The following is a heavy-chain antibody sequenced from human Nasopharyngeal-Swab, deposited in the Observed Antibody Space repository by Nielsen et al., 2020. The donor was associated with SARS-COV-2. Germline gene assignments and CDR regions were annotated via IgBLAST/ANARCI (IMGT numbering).Heavy chain of an antibody. V-gene: IGHV3-23*01. J-gene: IGHJ3*01. D-gene: IGHD2-2*01. Sequence: GESLKISCATSGFTFSDSAMNWVRQAPGKGLEWVSGVNGTGFDTYYGDSVKGQFTISSDNSKNTLYLQMSSLRAGDTAIYYCARGSDPPYCSSTSCYDGFHLWGQGTMVTVSS. CDR1: GFTFSDSA. CDR2: VNGTGFDT. CDR3: ARGSDPPYCSSTSCYDGFHL.